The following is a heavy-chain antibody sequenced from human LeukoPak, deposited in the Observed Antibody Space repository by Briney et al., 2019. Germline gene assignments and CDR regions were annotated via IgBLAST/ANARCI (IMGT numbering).Heavy chain of an antibody. J-gene: IGHJ4*02. D-gene: IGHD2-2*01. CDR1: GFTFSDHY. CDR3: ARGGYCSSTSCYRGY. V-gene: IGHV3-11*04. CDR2: ISSSGSTI. Sequence: GGSLRLSCAASGFTFSDHYMGWIRQAPGKGLEWVSYISSSGSTIYYADSVKGRFTISRDNAKNSLYLQMNSLRAEDTAVYYCARGGYCSSTSCYRGYWGQGTLVTVSS.